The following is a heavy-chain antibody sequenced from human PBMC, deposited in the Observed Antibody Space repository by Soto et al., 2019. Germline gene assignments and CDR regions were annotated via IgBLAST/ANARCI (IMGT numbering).Heavy chain of an antibody. CDR2: ISAYNGNT. D-gene: IGHD3-3*01. V-gene: IGHV1-18*01. CDR1: GYTFTSYG. J-gene: IGHJ3*02. Sequence: ASVKVSCKASGYTFTSYGISWVRQAPGQGLEWMGWISAYNGNTNYAQKLQGRVTMTTDTSTSTAYMELRSLRSDDTAVYYCARDGFYYDFWSGSVFDIWGQGSLVTVSS. CDR3: ARDGFYYDFWSGSVFDI.